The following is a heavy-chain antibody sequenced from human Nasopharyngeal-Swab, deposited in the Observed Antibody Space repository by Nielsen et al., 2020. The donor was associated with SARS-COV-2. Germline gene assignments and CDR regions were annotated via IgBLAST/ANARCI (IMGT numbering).Heavy chain of an antibody. CDR3: AKDLNSNFLNYMDV. CDR2: ISYDGSNT. Sequence: GGSLRLSCVASGFTFRNYGMHWVRQAPGKGLEWVAVISYDGSNTYYADSVKGRFTISRDKSKSTLYLQMNSLRAEDTAAYYCAKDLNSNFLNYMDVWGKGTTVSVSS. CDR1: GFTFRNYG. D-gene: IGHD4-11*01. J-gene: IGHJ6*03. V-gene: IGHV3-30*18.